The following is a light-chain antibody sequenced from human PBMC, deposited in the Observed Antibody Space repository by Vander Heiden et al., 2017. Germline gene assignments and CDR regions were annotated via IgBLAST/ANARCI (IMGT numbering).Light chain of an antibody. CDR2: VDN. V-gene: IGLV3-1*01. CDR3: QAWDTNAVF. J-gene: IGLJ2*01. Sequence: SYDLRQPPSVSVYPGPKATITCSGDSPGDKYVCWYMQRPVQSPVLVIYVDNKPPSGIPERFSASNSGNTATLTISETQAMDEADYFCQAWDTNAVFFGGGTRLTVL. CDR1: SPGDKY.